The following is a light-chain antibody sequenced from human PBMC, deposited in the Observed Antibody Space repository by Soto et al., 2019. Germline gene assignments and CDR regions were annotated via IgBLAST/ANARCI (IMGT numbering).Light chain of an antibody. J-gene: IGKJ2*01. Sequence: EIVLTQSPGPLSLSPGERVTLSCRASQSINNNYLAWYQQKPGQAPRLLIYAASSGATGIPDRFSGSGSGADFTLTISRLEPEDFAVYYCQQYSDSPYTFGQGTKMEIK. CDR3: QQYSDSPYT. CDR2: AAS. CDR1: QSINNNY. V-gene: IGKV3-20*01.